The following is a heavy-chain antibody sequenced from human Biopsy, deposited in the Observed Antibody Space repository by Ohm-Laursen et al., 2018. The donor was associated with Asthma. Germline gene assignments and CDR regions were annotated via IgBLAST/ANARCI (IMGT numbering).Heavy chain of an antibody. CDR2: ITYDGAKT. D-gene: IGHD6-13*01. J-gene: IGHJ4*02. CDR3: AREPPEMLYSSSWYGFFDY. Sequence: SLRLSCAASGFTFRSYAMHWVRQAPGKGLEWVALITYDGAKTLYGDSVKGRFTVSRDSSENSLFLQMNNLRPEDTAVYYCAREPPEMLYSSSWYGFFDYWGQGTLVTVSS. V-gene: IGHV3-30-3*01. CDR1: GFTFRSYA.